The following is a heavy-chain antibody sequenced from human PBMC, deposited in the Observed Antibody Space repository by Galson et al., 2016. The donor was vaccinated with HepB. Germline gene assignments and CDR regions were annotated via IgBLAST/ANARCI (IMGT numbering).Heavy chain of an antibody. V-gene: IGHV5-10-1*01. J-gene: IGHJ3*02. CDR1: GYSFPTFW. D-gene: IGHD1-26*01. CDR3: AKLQGWEDAFHI. Sequence: QSGADVTKPGESLRISCKASGYSFPTFWISWVRQMPGKGLEWMGRIDPGDSYTNYGPAFQGHVTISADKSISTVFLQWSSLKASDTAMYYCAKLQGWEDAFHIWGQGTMVTVSS. CDR2: IDPGDSYT.